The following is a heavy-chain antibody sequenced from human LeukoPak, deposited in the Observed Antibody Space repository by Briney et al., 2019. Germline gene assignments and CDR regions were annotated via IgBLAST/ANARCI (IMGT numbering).Heavy chain of an antibody. D-gene: IGHD2-2*01. CDR1: GGSISSSSYY. CDR2: IYYSGST. J-gene: IGHJ6*03. CDR3: ARGAVVVPAALTYYYYYMDV. Sequence: KPSETLSLTCTVSGGSISSSSYYWGWIRQPPGRGLEWIGSIYYSGSTYYNPSLKSRVTISVDTSKNQFSLKLSSVTAADTAVYYCARGAVVVPAALTYYYYYMDVWGKGTTVTVSS. V-gene: IGHV4-39*07.